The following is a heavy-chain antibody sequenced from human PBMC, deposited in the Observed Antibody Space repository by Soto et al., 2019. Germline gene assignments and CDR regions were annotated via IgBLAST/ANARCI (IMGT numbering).Heavy chain of an antibody. V-gene: IGHV1-69*06. D-gene: IGHD3-9*01. CDR3: ARASGGYDILTGYPSPYYFDY. J-gene: IGHJ4*02. CDR2: IIPIFGTA. Sequence: QVQLVQSGAEVKKPGSSVKVSCKASGGTFSSYAISWVRQAPGQGLEWMGGIIPIFGTANYAQKFQGRVTITADKSTSTAYMELSSLRSEDTAVYYCARASGGYDILTGYPSPYYFDYWGQGTLVTVSS. CDR1: GGTFSSYA.